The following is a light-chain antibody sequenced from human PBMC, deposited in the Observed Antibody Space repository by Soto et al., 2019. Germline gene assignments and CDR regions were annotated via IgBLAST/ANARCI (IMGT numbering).Light chain of an antibody. CDR2: GAS. CDR1: QTVLYNSNNKNH. V-gene: IGKV4-1*01. CDR3: QQYYSMPFT. Sequence: DFVMTQAPDSLAVSLGERATINCKSSQTVLYNSNNKNHLGWFQQKPGHPPKLLIYGASTRASGVPDRFSGSGSGTDFTLTISSLQAEDVAVYYCQQYYSMPFTFGQGTKLEIK. J-gene: IGKJ2*01.